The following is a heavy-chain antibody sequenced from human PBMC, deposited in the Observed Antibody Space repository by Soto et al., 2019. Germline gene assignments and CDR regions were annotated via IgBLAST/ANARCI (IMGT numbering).Heavy chain of an antibody. V-gene: IGHV4-34*01. CDR1: GGSFSGYY. Sequence: TLSLTCAVYGGSFSGYYWSWIRQPPWKGLEWIGEINHSGSTNYNPSLKSRVTISVDTSKNQFSLKLSSVTAADTAVYYCARVGPKTGHNPSFDYWGQGTLVTVSS. J-gene: IGHJ4*02. D-gene: IGHD3-9*01. CDR2: INHSGST. CDR3: ARVGPKTGHNPSFDY.